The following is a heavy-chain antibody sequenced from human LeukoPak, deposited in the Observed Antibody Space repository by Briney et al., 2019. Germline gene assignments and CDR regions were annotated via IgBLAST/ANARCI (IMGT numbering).Heavy chain of an antibody. CDR1: GGSISTYY. D-gene: IGHD3-22*01. CDR2: ITYNGRT. CDR3: AKWGYYFDSSAYVAPTDDS. J-gene: IGHJ4*02. Sequence: SETLSLTCTVSGGSISTYYWTWVRQPPGKGLEWIGYITYNGRTDYKPSLKSRVTISLDTSKNQFSLKLSSVTAADTAVYYCAKWGYYFDSSAYVAPTDDSWGEGPLDSVSS. V-gene: IGHV4-59*01.